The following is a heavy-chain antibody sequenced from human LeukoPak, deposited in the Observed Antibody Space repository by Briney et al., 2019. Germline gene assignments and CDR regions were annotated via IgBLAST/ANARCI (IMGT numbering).Heavy chain of an antibody. V-gene: IGHV4-34*01. Sequence: SETLSLTCAVYGGSFSGYYWSWIRQPPGKGLEWIGEINHSGSTNYNPSLKSRVTISVDTSKNQFSLKLSSVTAADTAVYYCARDMEVAGTRRAFGIWGQGTMVTVSS. J-gene: IGHJ3*02. CDR3: ARDMEVAGTRRAFGI. D-gene: IGHD6-19*01. CDR2: INHSGST. CDR1: GGSFSGYY.